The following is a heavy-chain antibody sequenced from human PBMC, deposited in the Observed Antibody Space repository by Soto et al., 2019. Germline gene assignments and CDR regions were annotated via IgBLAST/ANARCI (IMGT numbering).Heavy chain of an antibody. CDR3: AKARGGYCSGGSCYRSLYFDY. V-gene: IGHV3-23*01. D-gene: IGHD2-15*01. J-gene: IGHJ4*02. Sequence: GGSLRLSCAASGFTFSSYAMSWVRQAPGKGLEWVSAISGSGGSTYYADSVKGRFTISRDNSKNTLYLQMNSLRAEDTAVYYCAKARGGYCSGGSCYRSLYFDYWGQGTRVTVSS. CDR2: ISGSGGST. CDR1: GFTFSSYA.